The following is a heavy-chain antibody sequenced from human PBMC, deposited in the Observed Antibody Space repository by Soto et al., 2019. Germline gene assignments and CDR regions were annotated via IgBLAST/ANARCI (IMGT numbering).Heavy chain of an antibody. Sequence: EVQLVESGGGLVQPGGSLRLSCAASGFTVSSKYMSWVRQAPGKGLEWVSLIQSGGSTYYAGSVKGRLTISRDNSENTLFLQMNSLRVEDMEVYYCTREDVHCSGGRCYGGPMDVWGKGTTVTVSA. D-gene: IGHD2-15*01. CDR3: TREDVHCSGGRCYGGPMDV. J-gene: IGHJ6*04. V-gene: IGHV3-66*01. CDR1: GFTVSSKY. CDR2: IQSGGST.